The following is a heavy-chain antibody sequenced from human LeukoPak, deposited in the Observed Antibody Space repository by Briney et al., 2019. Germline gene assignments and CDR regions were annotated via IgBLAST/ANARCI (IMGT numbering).Heavy chain of an antibody. CDR1: GFTFDDYT. V-gene: IGHV3-43*01. J-gene: IGHJ6*03. CDR2: ISWDGGST. CDR3: AKDIGLAHYYYMDV. Sequence: PGRSLRLSCAASGFTFDDYTMHWVRQAAGKGPEWVSLISWDGGSTYYADSVKGRFTISRDNSKNSLYLQMNSLRTEDTALYYCAKDIGLAHYYYMDVWGKGPTVTVSS. D-gene: IGHD3-22*01.